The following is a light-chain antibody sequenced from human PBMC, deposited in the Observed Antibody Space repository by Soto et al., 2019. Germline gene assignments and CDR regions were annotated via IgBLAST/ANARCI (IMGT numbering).Light chain of an antibody. V-gene: IGLV2-11*01. CDR2: DVS. Sequence: QSVLTQPRSVSGSPGQSVTISCTGTSSDVGLYNYVSWYQQHPGKSPKLIIYDVSKRPSGVHDRFSGSKSGNTASLTISGLQAEDEGEYFCCSYGGSYTPYVFGTGTKLTVL. J-gene: IGLJ1*01. CDR1: SSDVGLYNY. CDR3: CSYGGSYTPYV.